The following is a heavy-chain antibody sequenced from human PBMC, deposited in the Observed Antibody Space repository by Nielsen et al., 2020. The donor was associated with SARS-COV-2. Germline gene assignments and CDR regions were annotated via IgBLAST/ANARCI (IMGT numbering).Heavy chain of an antibody. CDR3: ARESAATYYYYMDV. D-gene: IGHD2-15*01. J-gene: IGHJ6*03. Sequence: WIRQPPGKGLEWVSAISGSGGSTYYADSVKDRFTISRDNSKNTLYLQMNSLRAEDTAVYYCARESAATYYYYMDVWGKGTTVTVSS. V-gene: IGHV3-23*01. CDR2: ISGSGGST.